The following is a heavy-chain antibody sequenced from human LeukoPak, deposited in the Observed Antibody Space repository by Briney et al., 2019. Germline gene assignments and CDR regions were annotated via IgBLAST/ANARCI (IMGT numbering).Heavy chain of an antibody. J-gene: IGHJ4*02. Sequence: GGSLRLSCAASGFNFNSFVMSWVRRAPGKGLEWVSSISASGRSTYSADSVKGRFTISRDNSKNTLYLQVNSLRAEDTAVYYCAKKSPIFGVVIPLFDYWGQGTLVSVSS. CDR3: AKKSPIFGVVIPLFDY. CDR2: ISASGRST. V-gene: IGHV3-23*01. CDR1: GFNFNSFV. D-gene: IGHD3-3*01.